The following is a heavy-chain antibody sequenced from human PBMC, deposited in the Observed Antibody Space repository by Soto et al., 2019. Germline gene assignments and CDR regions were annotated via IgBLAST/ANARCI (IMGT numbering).Heavy chain of an antibody. J-gene: IGHJ4*02. V-gene: IGHV4-31*03. CDR3: ARALSRRRTKLIPDS. Sequence: QVQLQESGPGLVKPSQTLSLTCTVSGGSISSGGYYWSWIRQHPGKGLEWIGYIYYSGSTYYNPSRKSRITISLDTSKNQFSLKLSSVTAADTAVYYCARALSRRRTKLIPDSWGQGTLVTVSS. CDR1: GGSISSGGYY. D-gene: IGHD2-2*02. CDR2: IYYSGST.